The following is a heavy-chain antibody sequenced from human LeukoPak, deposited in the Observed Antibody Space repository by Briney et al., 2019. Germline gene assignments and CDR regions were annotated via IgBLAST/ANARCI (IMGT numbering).Heavy chain of an antibody. D-gene: IGHD5-12*01. J-gene: IGHJ4*02. CDR1: GGFISSSNW. V-gene: IGHV4-4*02. CDR3: ARVFAGGYDPFDY. Sequence: SETLSLTCGVSGGFISSSNWWGWVRQPPGKGLEGIGEIYHSGSTNYNPSLKSRVTISVDASKNQFSLKLSSVTAADTAVCYCARVFAGGYDPFDYWGQGTLVTVSS. CDR2: IYHSGST.